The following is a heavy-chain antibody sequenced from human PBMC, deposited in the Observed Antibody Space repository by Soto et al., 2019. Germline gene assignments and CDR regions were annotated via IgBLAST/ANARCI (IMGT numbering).Heavy chain of an antibody. CDR2: ISAYNGNT. CDR3: ARSMGIEVAGKHFDY. V-gene: IGHV1-18*01. J-gene: IGHJ4*02. D-gene: IGHD6-19*01. Sequence: ASVKVSCKASGYTFTSYGISWVRQAPGQGLEWMGWISAYNGNTNYAQKLQGRVTMTTDTSTSTAYMELRSLRSDDTAVYYCARSMGIEVAGKHFDYCGQRTLVTVSS. CDR1: GYTFTSYG.